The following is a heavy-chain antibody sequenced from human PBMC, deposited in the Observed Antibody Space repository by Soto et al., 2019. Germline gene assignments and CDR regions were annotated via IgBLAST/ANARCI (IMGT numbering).Heavy chain of an antibody. CDR3: ASRVGYCSSTSCSYYFDY. CDR2: IYYSGST. J-gene: IGHJ4*02. Sequence: PSETLSLTCTVSGGSISSSSYYWCWIRQPPGKGLEWIGSIYYSGSTYYNPSLKSRVTISVDTSKNQFSLKLSSVTAADTAVYYCASRVGYCSSTSCSYYFDYWGQGTLVTVSS. D-gene: IGHD2-2*01. V-gene: IGHV4-39*01. CDR1: GGSISSSSYY.